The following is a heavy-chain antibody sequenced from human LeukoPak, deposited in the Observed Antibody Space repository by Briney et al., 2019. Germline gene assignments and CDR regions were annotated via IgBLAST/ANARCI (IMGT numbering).Heavy chain of an antibody. CDR2: IYSSGST. CDR1: GGSISNYD. CDR3: ARGHSRTYYDTLTGSESYLYYFMDV. D-gene: IGHD3-9*01. J-gene: IGHJ6*03. V-gene: IGHV4-4*07. Sequence: KPSETLSLTCSVSGGSISNYDWNWIRQPAGKGLEWIGRIYSSGSTDQNPSLKSRVTMSVDTSKNQFSLKLTSVTAADTAVYYCARGHSRTYYDTLTGSESYLYYFMDVWGLGTTATISS.